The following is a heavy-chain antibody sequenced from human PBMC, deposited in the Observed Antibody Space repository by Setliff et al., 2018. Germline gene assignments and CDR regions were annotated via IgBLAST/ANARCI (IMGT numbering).Heavy chain of an antibody. CDR3: RFWSGYYKNDF. D-gene: IGHD6-25*01. CDR2: SNHGGST. V-gene: IGHV4-34*01. Sequence: SETLSLTCSVSGESFSNNYWSWIRQTPGKGLEWIGESNHGGSTTYHPSLKSRLTMSVDTSKNQFSLKLAAVTAADTAMYYCRFWSGYYKNDFWGHGTLVTVSS. J-gene: IGHJ4*01. CDR1: GESFSNNY.